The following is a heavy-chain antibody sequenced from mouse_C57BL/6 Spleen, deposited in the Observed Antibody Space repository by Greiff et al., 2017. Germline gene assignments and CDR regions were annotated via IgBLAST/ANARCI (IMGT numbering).Heavy chain of an antibody. CDR2: IDPSDSYT. V-gene: IGHV1-69*01. J-gene: IGHJ2*01. D-gene: IGHD2-5*01. Sequence: VQLQQPGAELVMPGASVKLSCKASGYTFTSYWMHWVKQRPGQGLEWIGEIDPSDSYTNYNQKFKGKSTLTVDKSSSTAYMQLSSLTSEESAVYYCARPFSNYALDYWGQGTTLTVSS. CDR1: GYTFTSYW. CDR3: ARPFSNYALDY.